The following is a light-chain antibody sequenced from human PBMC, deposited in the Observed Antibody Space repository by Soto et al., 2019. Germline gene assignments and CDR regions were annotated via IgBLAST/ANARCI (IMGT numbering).Light chain of an antibody. Sequence: QSALTQPASVSGSPGQSITISCTGTSSDVGGYNYVSWYQQHPGKAPKLMIYDVSSRPSGVSDRFSGSKSGNTASQTISGLQAEDEADYYCSSYTSSSTYVFGTGTKLTVL. V-gene: IGLV2-14*01. CDR2: DVS. CDR3: SSYTSSSTYV. J-gene: IGLJ1*01. CDR1: SSDVGGYNY.